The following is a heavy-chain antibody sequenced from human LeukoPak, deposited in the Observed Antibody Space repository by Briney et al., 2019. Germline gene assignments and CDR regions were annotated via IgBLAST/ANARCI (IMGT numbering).Heavy chain of an antibody. V-gene: IGHV3-23*01. Sequence: GSLRLSCAASGFTFSNYAMGWVRQAPGKGLEWVSAIGTGGDPNYAGSVKGRFTISRDNSKNTLYLQMNGLRVEDTSIYYCAKLLEFGTSSPWLDPWGQGTLVTVSS. D-gene: IGHD6-6*01. CDR1: GFTFSNYA. CDR2: IGTGGDP. CDR3: AKLLEFGTSSPWLDP. J-gene: IGHJ5*02.